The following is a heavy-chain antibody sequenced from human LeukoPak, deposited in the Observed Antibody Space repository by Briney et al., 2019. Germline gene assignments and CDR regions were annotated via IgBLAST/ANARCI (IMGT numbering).Heavy chain of an antibody. J-gene: IGHJ2*01. CDR3: ARAVGVGRGTYFDL. D-gene: IGHD1-1*01. Sequence: SETLSLTCTVSGGSISSYYWSWIRQPPGKGLEWIGYIDYSGNTNYNPSLKSRVTISVDTSKNQFSLKLSSVTAADTAVHYCARAVGVGRGTYFDLWGRGTLVTVSS. CDR1: GGSISSYY. CDR2: IDYSGNT. V-gene: IGHV4-59*08.